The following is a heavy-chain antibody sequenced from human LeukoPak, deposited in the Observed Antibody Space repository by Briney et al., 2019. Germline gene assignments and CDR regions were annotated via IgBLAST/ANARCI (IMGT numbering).Heavy chain of an antibody. V-gene: IGHV3-23*01. CDR1: GFTFSSYG. D-gene: IGHD3-3*01. CDR3: AKSSSWRFLDY. J-gene: IGHJ4*02. CDR2: IGGSGSTT. Sequence: GGSLRLSCAASGFTFSSYGMSWVRQAAGKGLEWVSAIGGSGSTTYYADSVKGRFTISRDNSKNTLYLQMNSLRAEDTAVYYCAKSSSWRFLDYWGQGTLVAVSS.